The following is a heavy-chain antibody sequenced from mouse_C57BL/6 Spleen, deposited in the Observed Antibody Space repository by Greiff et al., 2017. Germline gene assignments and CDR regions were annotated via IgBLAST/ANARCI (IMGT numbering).Heavy chain of an antibody. D-gene: IGHD3-3*01. V-gene: IGHV7-1*01. CDR1: GFTFSDFY. J-gene: IGHJ1*03. Sequence: EVKLVESGGGLVKSGRSLRLSCATSGFTFSDFYMEWVSQAPGKGLEWIAASRNKANDYTTEYRASVKGQFIVSRDNSPSSLYLQVNALRAEDTAVYYCARDARRDGGDFDVWGTGTTVTVSS. CDR2: SRNKANDYTT. CDR3: ARDARRDGGDFDV.